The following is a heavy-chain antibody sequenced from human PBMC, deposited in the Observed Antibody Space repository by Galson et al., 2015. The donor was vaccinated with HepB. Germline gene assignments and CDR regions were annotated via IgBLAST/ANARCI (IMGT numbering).Heavy chain of an antibody. J-gene: IGHJ4*02. CDR3: AREGSHTYCSSTSCYPFDY. D-gene: IGHD2-2*01. Sequence: ETLSLTCTVSGGSISSSSYYWGWIRQPPGKGLEWIGSIYYSGSTYYNPSLKSRVTISVDTSKNQFSLKLSSVTAAGTAVYYCAREGSHTYCSSTSCYPFDYWGQGTLVTVSS. CDR1: GGSISSSSYY. V-gene: IGHV4-39*07. CDR2: IYYSGST.